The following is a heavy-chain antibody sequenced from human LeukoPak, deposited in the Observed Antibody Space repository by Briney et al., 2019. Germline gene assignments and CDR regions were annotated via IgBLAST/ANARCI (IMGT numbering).Heavy chain of an antibody. CDR3: AKTRPLDSSSWSHGDY. CDR2: ISGSGDST. CDR1: GFTFSSYA. D-gene: IGHD6-13*01. V-gene: IGHV3-23*01. Sequence: GGSLRLSCAASGFTFSSYAMSWVRQAPGKGLEWVSAISGSGDSTYYGDSVKGRFTISRDNSKNTLYLQMNSLRAEDTAVYYCAKTRPLDSSSWSHGDYWGQGTLVTVS. J-gene: IGHJ4*02.